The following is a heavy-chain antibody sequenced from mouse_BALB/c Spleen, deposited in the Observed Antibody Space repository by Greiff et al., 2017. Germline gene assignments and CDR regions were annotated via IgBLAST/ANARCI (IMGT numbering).Heavy chain of an antibody. D-gene: IGHD1-1*01. CDR1: GFTFSSYA. CDR2: ISSGGST. V-gene: IGHV5-6-5*01. CDR3: ARDYYGSSWDY. Sequence: EVHLVESGGGLVKPGGSLKLSCAASGFTFSSYAMSWVRQTPEKRLEWVASISSGGSTYYPDSVKGRFTISRDNARNILYLQMSSLRSEDTAMYYCARDYYGSSWDYWGQGTTLTVSS. J-gene: IGHJ2*01.